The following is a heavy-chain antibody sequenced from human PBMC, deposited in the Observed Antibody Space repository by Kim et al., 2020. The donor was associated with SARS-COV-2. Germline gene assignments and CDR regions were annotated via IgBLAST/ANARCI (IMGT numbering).Heavy chain of an antibody. CDR1: GGSISSYY. CDR2: IYYSGST. J-gene: IGHJ4*02. D-gene: IGHD6-13*01. Sequence: SETLSLTCTVSGGSISSYYWSWIRQPPGKGLEWIGYIYYSGSTNYNPSLKSRVTISVDTSKNQFSLMLSAVTAADTAVYYCARTAAGTKHFDYWGQGTLVTVSS. V-gene: IGHV4-59*01. CDR3: ARTAAGTKHFDY.